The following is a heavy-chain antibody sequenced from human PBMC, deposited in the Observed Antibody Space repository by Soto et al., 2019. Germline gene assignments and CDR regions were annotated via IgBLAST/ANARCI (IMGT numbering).Heavy chain of an antibody. Sequence: EVQLLESGGGLVQPGGSLRLSCAASGFTFSSYAMSWVRQAPGKGLEWVSAISGSGGSTYYADSVKGRFTISRDNSKNTLYLHMNRLRAEATAVYYCAQVRRGVVISGFDPWGRGTLVTVSS. D-gene: IGHD3-22*01. V-gene: IGHV3-23*01. CDR3: AQVRRGVVISGFDP. CDR1: GFTFSSYA. J-gene: IGHJ5*02. CDR2: ISGSGGST.